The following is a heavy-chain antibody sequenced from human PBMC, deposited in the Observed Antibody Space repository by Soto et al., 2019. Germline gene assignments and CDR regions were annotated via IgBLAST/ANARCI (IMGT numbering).Heavy chain of an antibody. J-gene: IGHJ4*02. D-gene: IGHD2-2*01. Sequence: GGSLRLSCVASGFSFSGYWMHWVRQRPGKGLAWGSSIYGDGTGTYADSVTGRFTISRDDAKSAIYLQMNSLRAEDTAVYYCARVKGGRGGKGDQLDFWGQGTMGTVSS. CDR1: GFSFSGYW. CDR2: IYGDGTGT. V-gene: IGHV3-74*01. CDR3: ARVKGGRGGKGDQLDF.